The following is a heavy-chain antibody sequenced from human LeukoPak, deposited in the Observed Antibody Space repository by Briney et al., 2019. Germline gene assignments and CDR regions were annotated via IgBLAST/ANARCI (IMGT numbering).Heavy chain of an antibody. D-gene: IGHD3-9*01. CDR1: GFTFSSYW. V-gene: IGHV3-7*01. J-gene: IGHJ4*02. CDR2: IKQDGSEK. Sequence: GGSLRLSCAASGFTFSSYWMSWVRQASGKGLEWVANIKQDGSEKYYVDSVKGRFTISRDNAKNSLYLRMNSLRAEDTAVYYCARSVTYYDILTGYYRLNYFDYWGQGTLVTVSS. CDR3: ARSVTYYDILTGYYRLNYFDY.